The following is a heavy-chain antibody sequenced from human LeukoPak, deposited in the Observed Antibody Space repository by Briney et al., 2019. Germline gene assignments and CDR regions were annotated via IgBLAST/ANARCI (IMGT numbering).Heavy chain of an antibody. CDR1: GYTFTSYA. V-gene: IGHV7-4-1*02. J-gene: IGHJ6*02. CDR2: INANTGNP. Sequence: ASVKVSCKASGYTFTSYAMNWVRQAPGQGLEWMGWINANTGNPTYAQGFTGRFVFSLDTSVSTAYLQISSLKAEDTAVYYCARDWEAAAPSPYYGMDVWGQGTTVTVSS. CDR3: ARDWEAAAPSPYYGMDV. D-gene: IGHD6-13*01.